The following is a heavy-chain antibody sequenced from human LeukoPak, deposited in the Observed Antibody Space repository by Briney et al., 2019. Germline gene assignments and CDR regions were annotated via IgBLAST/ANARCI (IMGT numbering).Heavy chain of an antibody. CDR3: ARHRTYCSGGSCYFPPFDY. CDR1: GGSISSSSYY. J-gene: IGHJ4*02. D-gene: IGHD2-15*01. V-gene: IGHV4-39*01. CDR2: IYYSGST. Sequence: SETLSLTCTVSGGSISSSSYYWGWIRQPPGKGLEGIGRIYYSGSTYYNPSLKSRVTISVKTAKNQFSLKLSSVTAADTAVYYCARHRTYCSGGSCYFPPFDYWGQGTLVTVSS.